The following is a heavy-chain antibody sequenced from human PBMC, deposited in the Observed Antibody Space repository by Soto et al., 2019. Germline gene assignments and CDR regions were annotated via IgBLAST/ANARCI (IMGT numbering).Heavy chain of an antibody. CDR3: ARVPSP. CDR2: IYHSGST. J-gene: IGHJ5*02. V-gene: IGHV4-30-2*01. Sequence: QLQLQESGSELVKPSQTLSLTCAVSGGSISSGGYSWSWIRQPPGKGLEWIGYIYHSGSTYYNPSLKSRVTISVDRSKNQFSLKLSCVTAADTAVYYCARVPSPWGQGTLVTVSS. CDR1: GGSISSGGYS.